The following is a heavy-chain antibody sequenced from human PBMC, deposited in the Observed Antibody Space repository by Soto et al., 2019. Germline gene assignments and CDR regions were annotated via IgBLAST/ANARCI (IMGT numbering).Heavy chain of an antibody. CDR1: GGSFSNYY. V-gene: IGHV4-34*01. J-gene: IGHJ4*02. CDR3: ASLSGYEGEDFDY. CDR2: INHSGST. Sequence: SETLSLTCAVYGGSFSNYYWSWIRQPPGKELEWIGQINHSGSTNYNPSLKSRVTISVDTSKNQFSLKLSSVTAADTAAYYCASLSGYEGEDFDYWGQGTLVTVSS. D-gene: IGHD5-12*01.